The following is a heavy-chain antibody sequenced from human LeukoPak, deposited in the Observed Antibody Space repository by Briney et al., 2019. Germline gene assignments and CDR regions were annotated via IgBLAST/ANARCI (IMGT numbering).Heavy chain of an antibody. CDR3: ARIDCNGNNSKPYYYYGMDV. V-gene: IGHV3-33*01. Sequence: GGSLRLSCVASGFTFNCYGMHWVRQAPGKGLQWVAVIGYDGSNKYYADSVKGRFTISRDNSKNTLYLQMNSLRAEDTAVYYCARIDCNGNNSKPYYYYGMDVWGKGTTVTVSS. J-gene: IGHJ6*04. CDR1: GFTFNCYG. CDR2: IGYDGSNK. D-gene: IGHD2/OR15-2a*01.